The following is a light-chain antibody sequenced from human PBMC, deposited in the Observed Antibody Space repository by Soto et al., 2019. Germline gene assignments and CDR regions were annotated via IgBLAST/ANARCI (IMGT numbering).Light chain of an antibody. CDR1: SSNIGSNT. CDR3: AAWDDSLNGSV. V-gene: IGLV1-44*01. J-gene: IGLJ1*01. CDR2: SNN. Sequence: QCVLTQPASASGTPVRRGTITCSESSSNIGSNTVNWYQQLPGTAPKLLIYSNNQRPSGVPDRFSGSKSGTSASLAISGLQSEDEADYYCAAWDDSLNGSVFGTGTKVTV.